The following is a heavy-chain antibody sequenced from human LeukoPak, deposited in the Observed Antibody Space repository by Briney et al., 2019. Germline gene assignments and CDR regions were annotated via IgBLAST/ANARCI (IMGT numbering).Heavy chain of an antibody. Sequence: SETLSLTCAVYGGSFSGYYWSWIRQPPGKGLEWIGEINHSGSTNYNPSLKSRVTISVDTSKNQFSLKLSSVTAADTAVYYCARTFGELSSWFDPWGQGTLVTVSS. CDR1: GGSFSGYY. CDR2: INHSGST. J-gene: IGHJ5*02. V-gene: IGHV4-34*01. D-gene: IGHD3-10*01. CDR3: ARTFGELSSWFDP.